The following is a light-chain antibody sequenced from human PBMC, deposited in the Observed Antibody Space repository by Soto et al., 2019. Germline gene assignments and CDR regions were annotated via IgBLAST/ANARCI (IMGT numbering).Light chain of an antibody. V-gene: IGLV2-8*01. Sequence: QSALTQPPSASGSPGQSVTISCTGTSSDVGAYKYVSWYQQYPGKAPKLMIYEVTKRPSGVPDRFSGYMSGNTASLTVAGLQAEYEADYYCTSYVGNDIWVFGGGTKLTVL. CDR1: SSDVGAYKY. CDR2: EVT. CDR3: TSYVGNDIWV. J-gene: IGLJ3*02.